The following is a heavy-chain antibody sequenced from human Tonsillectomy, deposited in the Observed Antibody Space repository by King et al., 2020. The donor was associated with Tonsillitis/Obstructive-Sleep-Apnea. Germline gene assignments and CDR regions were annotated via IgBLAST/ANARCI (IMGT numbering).Heavy chain of an antibody. CDR2: INHSGST. V-gene: IGHV4-34*01. D-gene: IGHD3-3*01. CDR1: GGSFSGYY. Sequence: VQLQQCGAGLLKPSETLSLTCAVYGGSFSGYYWSWIRQPPGKGLEWIGEINHSGSTNYNPSLKSRVTISVDTSKNQFSLKLSSVTAADTAVYYCARGYYDFWSGYYTSKTSNNWFDPWGQGTLVTVSS. CDR3: ARGYYDFWSGYYTSKTSNNWFDP. J-gene: IGHJ5*02.